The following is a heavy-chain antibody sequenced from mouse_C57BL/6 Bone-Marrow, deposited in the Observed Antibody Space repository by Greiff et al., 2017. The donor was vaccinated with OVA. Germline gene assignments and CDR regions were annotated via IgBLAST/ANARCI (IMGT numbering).Heavy chain of an antibody. CDR1: GYTFTSYW. J-gene: IGHJ2*01. CDR2: IHPNSGST. D-gene: IGHD2-4*01. CDR3: ARSTYYDPFDY. Sequence: VQLQESGTVLARPGASVKMSCKTSGYTFTSYWMHWVKQRPGQGLEWIGMIHPNSGSTNYNEKFKSKATLTVDKSSSTAYMQLSSLTSEDSAVYYCARSTYYDPFDYWGQGTTLTVSS. V-gene: IGHV1-64*01.